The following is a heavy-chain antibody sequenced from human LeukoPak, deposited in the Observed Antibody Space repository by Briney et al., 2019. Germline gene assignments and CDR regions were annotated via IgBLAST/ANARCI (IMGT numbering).Heavy chain of an antibody. CDR3: AYSSDYQQR. CDR2: INHSGST. Sequence: SETLSLTCAVYGGSFNDYYGSWFRQPPGKRLEWIGEINHSGSTNYNPSLKSRVTISVDTSKNQFSLKLSSVTAADTAVYYCAYSSDYQQRWGQGTLVTVSS. J-gene: IGHJ1*01. D-gene: IGHD3-22*01. CDR1: GGSFNDYY. V-gene: IGHV4-34*01.